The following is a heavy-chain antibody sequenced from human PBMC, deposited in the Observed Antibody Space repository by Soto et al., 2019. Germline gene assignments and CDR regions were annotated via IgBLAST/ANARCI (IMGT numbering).Heavy chain of an antibody. J-gene: IGHJ6*02. Sequence: SCKASGFTFTSSAMHWVRQAPGKGLEWVAVISYDGSNKYYADSVKGRFTISRDNSKNTLHLQMNSLRAEDTAVYYCAREYYYGSGSYLGYYYGMDVWGQGTTVTVSS. CDR3: AREYYYGSGSYLGYYYGMDV. CDR1: GFTFTSSA. D-gene: IGHD3-10*01. V-gene: IGHV3-30-3*01. CDR2: ISYDGSNK.